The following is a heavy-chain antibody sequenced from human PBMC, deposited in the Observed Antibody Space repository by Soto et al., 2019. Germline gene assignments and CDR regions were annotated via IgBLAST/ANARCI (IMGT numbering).Heavy chain of an antibody. V-gene: IGHV1-8*02. D-gene: IGHD3-22*01. CDR1: GYTFTSYD. CDR3: AIIAWNGSGGYKRGLDY. CDR2: MNPNSGNT. J-gene: IGHJ4*02. Sequence: QVQLVQSGAEVKKPGASVKVSCKASGYTFTSYDINWVRQAAGQGLEWMGWMNPNSGNTGYARKFQGRATMTKNSSISTAYMDLSSLRSEDTAVYYCAIIAWNGSGGYKRGLDYWGQGTLVTGSS.